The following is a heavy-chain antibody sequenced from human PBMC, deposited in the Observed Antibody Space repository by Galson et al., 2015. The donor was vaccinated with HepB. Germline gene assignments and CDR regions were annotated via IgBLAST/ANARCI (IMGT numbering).Heavy chain of an antibody. V-gene: IGHV3-11*01. CDR3: ARGGGLTYSYDKGGVWDYYYYGMDV. Sequence: SLRLSCAASGFTFSDFYMSWIRQAPGKGLEWVSYISSSGSTIYYADSVKGRFTISRDNAKNSLYLQMNSLRAEDTAVYYCARGGGLTYSYDKGGVWDYYYYGMDVWGQGTTVTVSS. J-gene: IGHJ6*02. D-gene: IGHD5-18*01. CDR1: GFTFSDFY. CDR2: ISSSGSTI.